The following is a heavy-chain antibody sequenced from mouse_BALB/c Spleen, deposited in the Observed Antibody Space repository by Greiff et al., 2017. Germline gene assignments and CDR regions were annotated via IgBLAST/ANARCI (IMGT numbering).Heavy chain of an antibody. CDR2: ISSGGST. Sequence: EVMLVESGGGLVKPGGSLKLSCAASGFTFSSYAMSWVRQTPEKRLEWVASISSGGSTYYPDSVKGRFTISRDNARNILYLQMSSLRSEDTAMYYCASHYYDAMDYWGQGTSVTVSS. D-gene: IGHD1-2*01. V-gene: IGHV5-6-5*01. J-gene: IGHJ4*01. CDR3: ASHYYDAMDY. CDR1: GFTFSSYA.